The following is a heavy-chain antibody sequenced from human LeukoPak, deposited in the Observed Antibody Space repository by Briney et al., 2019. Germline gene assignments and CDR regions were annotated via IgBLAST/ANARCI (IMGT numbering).Heavy chain of an antibody. CDR1: GFTFSYYT. D-gene: IGHD1-1*01. V-gene: IGHV3-21*01. CDR2: ISSTGSSI. CDR3: ARDDVAWNDVHWFDP. Sequence: GGSLRLSCAASGFTFSYYTMSCVRQAPGKGLECVSSISSTGSSIYYADSVKGRFTISRDNAKNSLYLQMSSLRVEDTAVYYCARDDVAWNDVHWFDPWGQGTLVTVSS. J-gene: IGHJ5*02.